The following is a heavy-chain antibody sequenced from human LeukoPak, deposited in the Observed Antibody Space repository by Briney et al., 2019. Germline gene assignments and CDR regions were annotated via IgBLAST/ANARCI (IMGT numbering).Heavy chain of an antibody. D-gene: IGHD1-26*01. CDR1: GGSISSGDYY. V-gene: IGHV4-30-4*01. Sequence: SQTLSLTCTVSGGSISSGDYYWSWIRQPPGKGLEWIGYIYYSGTTYYNPSLKSRITISVDTSKNQFSLKLSSVTAADTAVYYCARILSGSYHGDYWGQGTLVTVSS. J-gene: IGHJ4*02. CDR2: IYYSGTT. CDR3: ARILSGSYHGDY.